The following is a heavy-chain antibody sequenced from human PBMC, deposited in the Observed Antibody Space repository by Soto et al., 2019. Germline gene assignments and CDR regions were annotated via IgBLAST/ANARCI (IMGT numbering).Heavy chain of an antibody. J-gene: IGHJ4*02. CDR2: IWYDGSNK. CDR3: XXXXXXFDY. Sequence: QVQLVESGGGVVQPGRSLRLSCAASGFIFSTYGMHWVRQAPGKGLEWVAVIWYDGSNKYYADSVKGRFTISRDNSKNXXXXXXXXXXXXXXXXXXXXXXXXXFDYWGRGTLVTVSS. V-gene: IGHV3-33*01. CDR1: GFIFSTYG.